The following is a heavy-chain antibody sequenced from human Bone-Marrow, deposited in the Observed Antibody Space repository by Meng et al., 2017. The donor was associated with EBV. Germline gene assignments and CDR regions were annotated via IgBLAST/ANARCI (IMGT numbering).Heavy chain of an antibody. V-gene: IGHV1-3*01. CDR3: VREPPVGVPGPGDY. CDR2: INVRLSFT. D-gene: IGHD2-21*01. J-gene: IGHJ4*02. Sequence: QVQLESSRAEVKHPGTLLKVSCKASGSAFTSNSLNWVRQAPGQRPEWMGWINVRLSFTKYSQQFQGSVTISSDTSATTGFKKLSSLTSEDTAVYYCVREPPVGVPGPGDYWGQGTLVTVSS. CDR1: GSAFTSNS.